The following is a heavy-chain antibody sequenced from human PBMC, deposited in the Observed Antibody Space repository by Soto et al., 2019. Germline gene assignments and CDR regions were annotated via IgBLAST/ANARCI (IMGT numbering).Heavy chain of an antibody. CDR3: ARDGVHCSDGSCYGVPMDV. J-gene: IGHJ6*03. D-gene: IGHD2-15*01. CDR2: IQRGGST. V-gene: IGHV3-66*01. CDR1: GFTVSSNY. Sequence: EVQLVESGGGLVQPGGSLRLSCAASGFTVSSNYMSWVRQAPGKGLEWVSVIQRGGSTYYADTVKGRFTISRDNSKNTLYLQMNSLRAEDTAVYYCARDGVHCSDGSCYGVPMDVWDKGTTVTVSS.